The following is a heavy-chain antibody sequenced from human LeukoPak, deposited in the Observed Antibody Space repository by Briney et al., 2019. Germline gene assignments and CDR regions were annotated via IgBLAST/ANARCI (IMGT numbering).Heavy chain of an antibody. D-gene: IGHD1-26*01. Sequence: GGSLRLSCAASGFTFTSYSMNWVRQAPGKGLEWVSTISGGGGSTYYADSVKGRFTISRDNSKNTLYLQVNSLRAEDTAVYYCAKGGKWDVTPFNYWGQGTLVTVSS. V-gene: IGHV3-23*01. J-gene: IGHJ4*02. CDR2: ISGGGGST. CDR1: GFTFTSYS. CDR3: AKGGKWDVTPFNY.